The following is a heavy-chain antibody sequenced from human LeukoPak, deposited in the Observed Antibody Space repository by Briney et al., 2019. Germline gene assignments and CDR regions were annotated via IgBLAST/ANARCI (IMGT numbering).Heavy chain of an antibody. CDR3: ARTLLRLKGFDP. CDR1: GGSFSGYY. J-gene: IGHJ5*02. Sequence: SETLSLTCAVYGGSFSGYYWGWIRQPPGKGLEWIGSIHYSGSTYYNPSLKSRVTISVDTSKNQFSLKLSTVTAADTAVYYCARTLLRLKGFDPWGQGTLVTVSS. CDR2: IHYSGST. D-gene: IGHD3-3*01. V-gene: IGHV4-34*01.